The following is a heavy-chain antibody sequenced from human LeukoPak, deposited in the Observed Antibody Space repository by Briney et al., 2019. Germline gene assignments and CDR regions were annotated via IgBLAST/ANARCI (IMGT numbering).Heavy chain of an antibody. CDR3: ARDQIAAPDHFDY. CDR1: GYTFTGYY. Sequence: ASVKVSCKSSGYTFTGYYMHWVRQAPGQGLEWMGWINPNNGDTKFAQNFQGRVTLTRDMSTTTAYMEINRLRSDDTAVYYCARDQIAAPDHFDYWGQGTVVIVST. CDR2: INPNNGDT. D-gene: IGHD6-6*01. J-gene: IGHJ4*02. V-gene: IGHV1-2*02.